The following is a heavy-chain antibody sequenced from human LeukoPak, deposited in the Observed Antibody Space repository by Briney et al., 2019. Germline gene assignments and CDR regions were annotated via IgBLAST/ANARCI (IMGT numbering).Heavy chain of an antibody. CDR3: ARGPGYYYDSSGYYLFDY. D-gene: IGHD3-22*01. CDR2: ISAYSGNT. CDR1: GYTFTSYG. J-gene: IGHJ4*02. Sequence: ASVKVSCKASGYTFTSYGITWVRQAPGQGLEWTGWISAYSGNTNYAQKLQGRLTMTTDTSTGAAYMEMRSLISDDTAVYYCARGPGYYYDSSGYYLFDYWGQGTLVTVSS. V-gene: IGHV1-18*01.